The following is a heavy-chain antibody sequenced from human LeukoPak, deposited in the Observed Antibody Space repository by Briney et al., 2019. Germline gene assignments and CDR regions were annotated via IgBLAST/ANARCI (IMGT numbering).Heavy chain of an antibody. V-gene: IGHV4-59*01. J-gene: IGHJ4*02. Sequence: SETLSLTCTVSGGSISSYYWSWIRQPPGKGLEWIGYIYYSGSTNYSPSLKSRVTISVDTSKNQFSLKLSSVTAADTAVYYCARDGGYGGNFDYWGQGTLVTVSS. D-gene: IGHD4-23*01. CDR3: ARDGGYGGNFDY. CDR1: GGSISSYY. CDR2: IYYSGST.